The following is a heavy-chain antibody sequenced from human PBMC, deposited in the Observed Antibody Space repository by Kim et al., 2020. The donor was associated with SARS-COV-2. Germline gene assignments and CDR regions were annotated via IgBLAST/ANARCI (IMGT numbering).Heavy chain of an antibody. D-gene: IGHD1-1*01. Sequence: SETLSLTCTVSGGSISSFWSWIRQPPGKGLEWIGYVSSSGSTNYNPSLKSRVTISVDTSKNQFSLKLSSVTAADRAVYYCVRIYKGGLDVWGQGTIVIVSS. CDR1: GGSISSF. CDR2: VSSSGST. CDR3: VRIYKGGLDV. J-gene: IGHJ6*02. V-gene: IGHV4-59*12.